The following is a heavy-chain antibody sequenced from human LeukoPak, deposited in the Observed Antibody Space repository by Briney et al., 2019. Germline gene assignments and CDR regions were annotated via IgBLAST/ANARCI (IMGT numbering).Heavy chain of an antibody. V-gene: IGHV4-4*07. Sequence: SETLSLTCTVSGGSISGYYWSWIRQPAEMGLEWIGRIHTTVSPSYNPSLKSRVTMSVDTSKNQFSLELRSVTAADTAVYYCARDTDRYGPDFDYWGQGTLITVSS. CDR2: IHTTVSP. J-gene: IGHJ4*02. CDR3: ARDTDRYGPDFDY. CDR1: GGSISGYY. D-gene: IGHD5-18*01.